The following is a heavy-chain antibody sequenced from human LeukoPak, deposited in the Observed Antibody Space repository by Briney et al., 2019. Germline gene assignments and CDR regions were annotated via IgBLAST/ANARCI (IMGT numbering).Heavy chain of an antibody. CDR3: ARELGRGTMVRGFYYYGMDV. J-gene: IGHJ6*02. D-gene: IGHD3-10*01. Sequence: GGSLRLSCAASGFTVSSNYMSWVHQALGKGLEWVSVIYSGGSTYYADSVKGRFTISRHNSKNTLYLQMNSLRAEDTAVYYCARELGRGTMVRGFYYYGMDVWGQGTTVTVSS. V-gene: IGHV3-53*04. CDR2: IYSGGST. CDR1: GFTVSSNY.